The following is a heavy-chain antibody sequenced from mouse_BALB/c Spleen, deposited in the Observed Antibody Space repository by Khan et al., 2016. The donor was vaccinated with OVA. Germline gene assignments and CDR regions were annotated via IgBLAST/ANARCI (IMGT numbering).Heavy chain of an antibody. CDR1: GYTFTNYW. Sequence: VQLQESGAELVRPESSVKMSCRAAGYTFTNYWIGWVKQRPGQGLEWIGDIYPGNGNTTYNEKFKGKATLTAATSSSTAYMQLSSQTSEDSAISYCARPFYYGTTYASMDDWGQGTSVTVSS. J-gene: IGHJ4*01. D-gene: IGHD1-1*01. CDR3: ARPFYYGTTYASMDD. V-gene: IGHV1-63*02. CDR2: IYPGNGNT.